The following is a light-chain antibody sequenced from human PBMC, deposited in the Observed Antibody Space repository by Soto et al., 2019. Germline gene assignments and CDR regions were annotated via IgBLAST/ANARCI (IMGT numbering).Light chain of an antibody. CDR1: QSVGND. CDR2: DAS. V-gene: IGKV3-11*01. J-gene: IGKJ4*01. CDR3: QQRHTWPLT. Sequence: EIVMTQSPATLSVSPVDRATLSCRASQSVGNDLAWYQQKPGQAPRLLIYDASTRATGIPARFSGSGSGTDFTLSISSLEPEDFAVYYCQQRHTWPLTFGGGTKVDIK.